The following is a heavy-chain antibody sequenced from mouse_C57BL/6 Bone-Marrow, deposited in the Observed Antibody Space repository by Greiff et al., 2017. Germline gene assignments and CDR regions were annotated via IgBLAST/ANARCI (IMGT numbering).Heavy chain of an antibody. D-gene: IGHD1-1*01. Sequence: EVKLMESGGDLVKPGGSLKLSCAASGFTFSSYGMSWVRQTPDKRLEWVATISSGGSYTYCPDSVKGRFTISRDNAKNTLYLQMSSLKSEDTAMYYCASPSHYYGSSLFAYWGQGTLVTVSA. J-gene: IGHJ3*01. CDR3: ASPSHYYGSSLFAY. V-gene: IGHV5-6*01. CDR2: ISSGGSYT. CDR1: GFTFSSYG.